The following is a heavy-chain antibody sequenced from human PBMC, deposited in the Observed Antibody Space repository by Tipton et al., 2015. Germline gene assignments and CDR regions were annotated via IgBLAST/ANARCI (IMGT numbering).Heavy chain of an antibody. CDR2: IYYTGST. J-gene: IGHJ5*02. V-gene: IGHV4-31*03. Sequence: TLSLTCTVSGGSISSSGYYWSWIRQHPRKGLEWIGYIYYTGSTFYNPSLKSRAHISIESSKKQFSLKLNSVTAADTAVYYCARGYSRGGIDPWGQGTLVTVSS. CDR1: GGSISSSGYY. CDR3: ARGYSRGGIDP. D-gene: IGHD1-26*01.